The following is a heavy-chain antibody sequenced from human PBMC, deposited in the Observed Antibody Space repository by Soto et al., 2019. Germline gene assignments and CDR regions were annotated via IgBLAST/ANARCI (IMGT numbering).Heavy chain of an antibody. CDR1: GFIFSDYS. V-gene: IGHV3-21*06. CDR3: AREDAKYSSGWYDWFDP. D-gene: IGHD6-19*01. Sequence: GGSLRLSCAASGFIFSDYSMNWVRQAPGKGLEWVSSISSGSRSIYYADSVKGRFTISRDNAQNSLYLQMNSLRAEDTAVYYCAREDAKYSSGWYDWFDPWGQGSLVTVSS. CDR2: ISSGSRSI. J-gene: IGHJ5*02.